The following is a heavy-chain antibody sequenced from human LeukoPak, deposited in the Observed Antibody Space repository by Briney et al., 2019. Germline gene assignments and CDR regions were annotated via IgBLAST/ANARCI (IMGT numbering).Heavy chain of an antibody. Sequence: SVKVSCKASGYTFTSYAISWVRQAPGQGLEWMGGIIPIFGTANYAQKFQGRVTITADKSTSTAYMELSSLRSEDTAVYYCARAAVVVESLFFDIWGQGTMVTVSS. J-gene: IGHJ3*02. CDR2: IIPIFGTA. D-gene: IGHD2-15*01. V-gene: IGHV1-69*06. CDR3: ARAAVVVESLFFDI. CDR1: GYTFTSYA.